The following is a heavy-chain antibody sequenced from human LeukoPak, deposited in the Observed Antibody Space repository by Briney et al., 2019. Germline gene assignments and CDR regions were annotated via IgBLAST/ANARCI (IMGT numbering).Heavy chain of an antibody. D-gene: IGHD6-13*01. Sequence: PETLSLTCTVSGGSISSYYWSWIRQPPGKGLEWIGYIYYSGSTNYNPSLKSRVTISVDTSKNQFSLKLSSVTAADTAVYYCARVSGQQLAFDYWGQGTLVTVSS. CDR2: IYYSGST. J-gene: IGHJ4*02. CDR1: GGSISSYY. CDR3: ARVSGQQLAFDY. V-gene: IGHV4-59*01.